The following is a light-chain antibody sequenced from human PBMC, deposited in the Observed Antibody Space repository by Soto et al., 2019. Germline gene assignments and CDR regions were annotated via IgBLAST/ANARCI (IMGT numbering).Light chain of an antibody. CDR3: QQYGSSPLT. Sequence: EIVLTQSPGTLSFSPGERATLSCRASQSVGSSYLAWYQQKPGQAPKVLIYRASSRATGIPDRFSGSGSGTDFTLTISRLEPEDFAVYYCQQYGSSPLTFGGGTKVDIK. CDR1: QSVGSSY. CDR2: RAS. V-gene: IGKV3-20*01. J-gene: IGKJ4*01.